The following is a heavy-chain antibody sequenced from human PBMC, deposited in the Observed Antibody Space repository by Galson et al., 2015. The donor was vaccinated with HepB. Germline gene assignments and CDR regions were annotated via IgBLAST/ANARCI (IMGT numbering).Heavy chain of an antibody. J-gene: IGHJ4*02. Sequence: SLRLSCAASGFTFSSYAMHWVRQAPGKGLEWVAVISYDGSNKYYADSVKGRFTISRDNSKNTLYLQMNSLRAEDTAVYYCAREDSGSYYDGPYYFDYWGQGTLVTVSS. V-gene: IGHV3-30*04. CDR3: AREDSGSYYDGPYYFDY. CDR2: ISYDGSNK. D-gene: IGHD1-26*01. CDR1: GFTFSSYA.